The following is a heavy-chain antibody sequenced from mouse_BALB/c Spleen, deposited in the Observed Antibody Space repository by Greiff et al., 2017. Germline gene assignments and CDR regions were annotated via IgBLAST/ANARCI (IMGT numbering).Heavy chain of an antibody. CDR2: INPSTGYT. J-gene: IGHJ2*01. Sequence: QVQLQQSGAELAKPGASVTMSCTASGYTFTSYWMHWVKQRPGQGLEWIGYINPSTGYTEYNQKFTDKATLTADKSSSTAYMQLSSLTSEDSAVYYCARNWDRGGYFDYWGQGTTLTVSS. CDR3: ARNWDRGGYFDY. V-gene: IGHV1-7*01. CDR1: GYTFTSYW. D-gene: IGHD4-1*01.